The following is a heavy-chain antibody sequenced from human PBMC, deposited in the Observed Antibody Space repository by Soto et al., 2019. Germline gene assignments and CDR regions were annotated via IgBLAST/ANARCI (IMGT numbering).Heavy chain of an antibody. Sequence: GGSLRLSCAASGFTFSSYSMNWVRQAPGKGLEWVSYISSSSSTIYYADSVKGRFTISRDNAKNSLYLQMNSLRAEDTAVYYCARGAYLNWFDPWGQGTLVTVYS. CDR3: ARGAYLNWFDP. CDR2: ISSSSSTI. J-gene: IGHJ5*02. V-gene: IGHV3-48*01. CDR1: GFTFSSYS.